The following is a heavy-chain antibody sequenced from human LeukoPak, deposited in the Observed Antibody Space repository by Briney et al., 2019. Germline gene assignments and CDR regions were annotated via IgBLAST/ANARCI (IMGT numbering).Heavy chain of an antibody. Sequence: PGGSLRLSCAASGFTFSSYDMHWVRQATGKGLEWVSAIGTAGDTCYPGSVKGRFTISRENAKNSLYLQMNSLRAGDTAVYYCARAPYGSGSLDYWGQGTLVTVSS. CDR2: IGTAGDT. CDR3: ARAPYGSGSLDY. J-gene: IGHJ4*02. V-gene: IGHV3-13*01. CDR1: GFTFSSYD. D-gene: IGHD3-10*01.